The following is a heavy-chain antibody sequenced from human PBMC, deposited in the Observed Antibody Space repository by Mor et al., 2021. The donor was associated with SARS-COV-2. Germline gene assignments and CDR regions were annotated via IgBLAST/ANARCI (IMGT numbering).Heavy chain of an antibody. CDR3: ARIHPPETYCSGGSCSFPFGY. Sequence: ADSVKGRFTISRDNAKNSLYLQMNSLRAEDTAVYYCARIHPPETYCSGGSCSFPFGYWGQGTLVTVSS. D-gene: IGHD2-15*01. J-gene: IGHJ4*02. V-gene: IGHV3-48*01.